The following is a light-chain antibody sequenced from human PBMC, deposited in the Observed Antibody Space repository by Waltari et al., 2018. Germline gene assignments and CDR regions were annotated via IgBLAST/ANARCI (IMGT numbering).Light chain of an antibody. CDR1: QSAKTS. J-gene: IGKJ2*02. CDR2: RAS. Sequence: EVVMTQSPATLSVSPGERVSLSCRASQSAKTSLAWYQQTPGQAPRLHIYRASTRAAGVPDRFSGSGSGTEFTLTIFSLQPEDFATYFCQQTYSALCCTFGQGTKLEIK. V-gene: IGKV3D-15*01. CDR3: QQTYSALCCT.